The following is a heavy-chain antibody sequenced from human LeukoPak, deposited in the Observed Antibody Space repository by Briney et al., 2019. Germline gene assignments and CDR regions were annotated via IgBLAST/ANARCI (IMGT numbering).Heavy chain of an antibody. Sequence: PSETLSLTCTVSGGSISSHYWSWIRQPPGKGREWIGYIYYSGSTNYNPSLKSRVTISVDTSKNQFSLKLSSVPAADTAVYYCARGRRYCSGGSCNYDYWGQGTLVTVSS. CDR1: GGSISSHY. CDR3: ARGRRYCSGGSCNYDY. CDR2: IYYSGST. D-gene: IGHD2-15*01. J-gene: IGHJ4*02. V-gene: IGHV4-59*11.